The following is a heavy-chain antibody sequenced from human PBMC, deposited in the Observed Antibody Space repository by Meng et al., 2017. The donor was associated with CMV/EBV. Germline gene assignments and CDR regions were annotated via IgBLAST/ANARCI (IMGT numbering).Heavy chain of an antibody. CDR3: ARGESGDLLWFGSSYPAGFDP. V-gene: IGHV3-21*01. Sequence: GGSLRLSCAASGFTFSSYSMNWVRQAPGKGLEWVSSISSSSSYIYYADSVKGRFTISRDNAKNSLYLQMNSLRAEDTAVYHCARGESGDLLWFGSSYPAGFDPWGQGTLVTVSS. CDR2: ISSSSSYI. J-gene: IGHJ5*02. D-gene: IGHD3-10*01. CDR1: GFTFSSYS.